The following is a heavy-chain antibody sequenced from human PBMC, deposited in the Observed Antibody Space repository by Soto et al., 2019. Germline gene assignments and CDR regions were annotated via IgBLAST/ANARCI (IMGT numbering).Heavy chain of an antibody. CDR2: ISAYNGNT. CDR1: GYTFTSYG. Sequence: GASVKVSCKASGYTFTSYGISWVRQAPGQGLEWMGWISAYNGNTNYAQKLQGRVTMTTDTSTSTAYMELRSLRSDDTAVYYCARDTYYYDSSGSENWFDPWGQGTLVTVSS. CDR3: ARDTYYYDSSGSENWFDP. D-gene: IGHD3-22*01. V-gene: IGHV1-18*01. J-gene: IGHJ5*02.